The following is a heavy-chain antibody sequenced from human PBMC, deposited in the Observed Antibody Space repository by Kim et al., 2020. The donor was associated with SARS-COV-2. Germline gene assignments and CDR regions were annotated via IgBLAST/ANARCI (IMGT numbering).Heavy chain of an antibody. CDR3: ARDPTLYCSSTSCYLGAFDI. CDR2: INPNSGGT. V-gene: IGHV1-2*02. CDR1: GYTFTGYY. J-gene: IGHJ3*02. D-gene: IGHD2-2*01. Sequence: ASVKVSCKASGYTFTGYYMHWVRQAPGQGLEWMGWINPNSGGTNYAQKFQGRVTMTRDTSISTAYMELSRLRSDDTAVYYCARDPTLYCSSTSCYLGAFDIWGQGTMVTVSS.